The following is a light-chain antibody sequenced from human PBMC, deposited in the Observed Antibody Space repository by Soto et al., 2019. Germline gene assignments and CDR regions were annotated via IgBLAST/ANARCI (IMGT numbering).Light chain of an antibody. CDR3: QSYDSSLSGYV. Sequence: VLTQPPSVSGAPGQRVTISCTGSSSNIGAGYDVHWYQQLPGTAPKLLIYGNSNRPSGVPDRYSGSKSGTSASLAITGLQAEDEADYYCQSYDSSLSGYVFGTGT. CDR2: GNS. CDR1: SSNIGAGYD. V-gene: IGLV1-40*01. J-gene: IGLJ1*01.